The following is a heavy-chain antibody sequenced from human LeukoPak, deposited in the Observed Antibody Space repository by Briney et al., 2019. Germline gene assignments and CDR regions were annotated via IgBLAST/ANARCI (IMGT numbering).Heavy chain of an antibody. J-gene: IGHJ4*02. CDR2: IYYSGNT. Sequence: PSEILSLTCTVSGDSISTSNSYWGWIRQPPGKGLEWIGSIYYSGNTYYNPSLKSRVSISVDTSKNQFSLKLSSVTAADTAVYYCPRLITGVIDYWGQGTLVTVSS. V-gene: IGHV4-39*07. CDR3: PRLITGVIDY. CDR1: GDSISTSNSY. D-gene: IGHD3-10*01.